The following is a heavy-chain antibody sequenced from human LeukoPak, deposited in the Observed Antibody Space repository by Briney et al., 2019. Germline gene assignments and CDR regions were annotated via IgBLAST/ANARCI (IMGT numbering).Heavy chain of an antibody. CDR1: LGSNSSCIYY. CDR2: IYYSEST. CDR3: ARLLDYGGNSVAFDL. V-gene: IGHV4-39*01. Sequence: SGSLSDTCTVSLGSNSSCIYYAGWIRQPPGEGLEWIGSIYYSESTYYNPSLKSRVRISVDTSKNQYSLKLSIVTAADPAVYYCARLLDYGGNSVAFDLWGQGTMVTVSS. J-gene: IGHJ3*01. D-gene: IGHD4-23*01.